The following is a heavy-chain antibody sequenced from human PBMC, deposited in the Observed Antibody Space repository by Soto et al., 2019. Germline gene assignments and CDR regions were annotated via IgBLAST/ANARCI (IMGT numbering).Heavy chain of an antibody. CDR3: ARGPAPSGLTGTTGYYYMDV. V-gene: IGHV1-2*04. CDR2: INPNSGGT. CDR1: GYTFTGYY. J-gene: IGHJ6*03. D-gene: IGHD1-20*01. Sequence: ASVKVSCKASGYTFTGYYMHWVRQAPGQGLEWMGWINPNSGGTNYAQKFQGWVTMTRDTSISTAYMELSRLRSDDTAVYYCARGPAPSGLTGTTGYYYMDVWGKGTTVTVSS.